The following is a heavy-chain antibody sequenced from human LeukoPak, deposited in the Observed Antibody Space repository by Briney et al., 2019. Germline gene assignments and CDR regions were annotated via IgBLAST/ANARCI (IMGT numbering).Heavy chain of an antibody. CDR2: ITYSSGYT. CDR1: GFTFSSYD. V-gene: IGHV3-23*01. D-gene: IGHD6-25*01. Sequence: GGSLRLSCAASGFTFSSYDMSWVRQAPGKGLEWVSGITYSSGYTYYADSVKGRFTISRDNSKNTLYLQVNSLRAEDTAVYYCAKHSSGYGMDVWGQGTTVTVSS. J-gene: IGHJ6*02. CDR3: AKHSSGYGMDV.